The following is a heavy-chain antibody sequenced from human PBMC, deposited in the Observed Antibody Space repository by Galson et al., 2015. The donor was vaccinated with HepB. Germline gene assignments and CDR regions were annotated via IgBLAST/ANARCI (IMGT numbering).Heavy chain of an antibody. CDR1: GGSISSYY. V-gene: IGHV4-59*01. Sequence: SETLSLTCTVSGGSISSYYWSWIRQPPGKGLEWIGYIYYSGSTNYNPSLKSRVTISVDTSKNQFSLKLSSVTAADTAVYYCARGGAYGSGSSGFDYWGQGTLVTVSS. CDR2: IYYSGST. D-gene: IGHD3-10*01. CDR3: ARGGAYGSGSSGFDY. J-gene: IGHJ4*02.